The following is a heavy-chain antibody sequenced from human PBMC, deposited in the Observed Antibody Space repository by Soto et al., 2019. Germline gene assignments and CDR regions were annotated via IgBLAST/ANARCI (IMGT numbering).Heavy chain of an antibody. D-gene: IGHD2-2*01. CDR2: IYYSGST. V-gene: IGHV4-39*01. CDR3: ARHKGYCSSTSCYVGIGMDV. Sequence: SETLSLTCTVSGGSISGSSYYWGWIRQPPGKGLEWIGSIYYSGSTYYNPSLKSRVTISVDTSKNQFSLKLSSVTAADTAVYYCARHKGYCSSTSCYVGIGMDVWGQGTTVTVSS. J-gene: IGHJ6*02. CDR1: GGSISGSSYY.